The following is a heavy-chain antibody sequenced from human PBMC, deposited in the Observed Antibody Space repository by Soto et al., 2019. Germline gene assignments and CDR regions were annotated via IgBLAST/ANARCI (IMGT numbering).Heavy chain of an antibody. CDR3: ARSFTSGNFDYFDY. CDR1: GFTFNTYW. D-gene: IGHD4-4*01. CDR2: INSGGGTT. V-gene: IGHV3-74*01. J-gene: IGHJ4*02. Sequence: GRSLRLPCAASGFTFNTYWMHWFRQAPGKGLVWVSRINSGGGTTTYADSVKGRFTISRDNAKNTLYLQMNGLRAEDTAVYYCARSFTSGNFDYFDYWGQGTQVTVSS.